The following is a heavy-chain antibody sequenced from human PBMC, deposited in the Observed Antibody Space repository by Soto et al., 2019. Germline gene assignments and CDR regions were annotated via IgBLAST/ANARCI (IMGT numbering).Heavy chain of an antibody. Sequence: LSLTCAVYGGSFSGYYWSWIRQPPGKGLEWIGEINHSGSTNYNPSLKSRVTISVDTSKNQFSLKLSSVTAADTAVYYCARSRYYGSGSYYPLYGMDVWGQGTTVTVSS. V-gene: IGHV4-34*01. D-gene: IGHD3-10*01. CDR1: GGSFSGYY. CDR2: INHSGST. J-gene: IGHJ6*02. CDR3: ARSRYYGSGSYYPLYGMDV.